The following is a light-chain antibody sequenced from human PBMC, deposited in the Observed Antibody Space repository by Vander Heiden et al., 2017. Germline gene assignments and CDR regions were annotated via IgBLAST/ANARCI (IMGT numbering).Light chain of an antibody. CDR3: QQDNNWPPLT. CDR2: GAS. Sequence: EVVVTQSPATLSVSPGERATLSCRTSQSISNFLAWYQQKPGQAPRLLIYGASTRATGIPARFSGSGYATDFTLTISSLQSEDSAVYYCQQDNNWPPLTFGGGTKVEIK. V-gene: IGKV3-15*01. CDR1: QSISNF. J-gene: IGKJ4*01.